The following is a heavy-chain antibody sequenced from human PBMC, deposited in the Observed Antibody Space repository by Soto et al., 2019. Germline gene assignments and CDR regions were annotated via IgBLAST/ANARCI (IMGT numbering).Heavy chain of an antibody. D-gene: IGHD3-10*01. V-gene: IGHV4-34*01. CDR3: ARVPPAMVRAKGWFDP. CDR1: GGSFSGYY. CDR2: INHSGST. J-gene: IGHJ5*02. Sequence: QVPLQQWGAGLLKPSETLSLTCAVYGGSFSGYYWSWIRQPPGKGLEWIGEINHSGSTNYNPSLKSQVTISVDTPTNQSPRKLSSVTAADTAVYYGARVPPAMVRAKGWFDPWGQGTLVTVSS.